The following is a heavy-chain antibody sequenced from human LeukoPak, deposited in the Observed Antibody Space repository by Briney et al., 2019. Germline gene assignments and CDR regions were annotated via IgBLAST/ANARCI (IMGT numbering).Heavy chain of an antibody. Sequence: SETLSLTCTVSSGSISSGDYYWSWIRQHPGTGLEWIGYIYYSGSTYYNPSLKSRVTISVDTSKNQFSLKLSSVTAADTAVYYCARHAITIFGVVYNWFDPWGQGTLVTVSS. D-gene: IGHD3-3*01. CDR3: ARHAITIFGVVYNWFDP. J-gene: IGHJ5*02. CDR2: IYYSGST. V-gene: IGHV4-30-4*08. CDR1: SGSISSGDYY.